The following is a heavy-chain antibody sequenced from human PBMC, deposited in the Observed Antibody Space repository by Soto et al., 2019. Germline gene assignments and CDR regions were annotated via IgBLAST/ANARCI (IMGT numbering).Heavy chain of an antibody. D-gene: IGHD6-19*01. CDR2: INQSGST. V-gene: IGHV4-34*01. Sequence: PSETLSLTCAVYGGSFSGSYWNWIRQPPGKGLEWIGEINQSGSTNYNPSLKSRVTISVDTSKNQFSLKLSSVTAADSAVYYCASVGESSGWYYVSFEMGGPGKM. CDR3: ASVGESSGWYYVSFEM. CDR1: GGSFSGSY. J-gene: IGHJ3*02.